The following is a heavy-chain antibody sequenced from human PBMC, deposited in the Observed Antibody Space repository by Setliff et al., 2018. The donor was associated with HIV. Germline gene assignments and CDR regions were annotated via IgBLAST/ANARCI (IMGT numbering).Heavy chain of an antibody. V-gene: IGHV4-61*09. D-gene: IGHD1-26*01. CDR2: IHVSGTT. J-gene: IGHJ4*02. CDR3: AREGSGYSGTYFNFPFDS. Sequence: SETLSLTCTVSGGSITSGSDYWSWIRQPAGEGLEWIGHIHVSGTTNYNPSLKSRVTISIDTSKHQFSLKLTSVTAADTALYYCAREGSGYSGTYFNFPFDSWGQGTLVTVSS. CDR1: GGSITSGSDY.